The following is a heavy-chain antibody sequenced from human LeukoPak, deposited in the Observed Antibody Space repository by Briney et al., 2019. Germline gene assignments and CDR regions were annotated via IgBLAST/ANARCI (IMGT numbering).Heavy chain of an antibody. CDR1: GGSFSGYY. V-gene: IGHV4-34*01. D-gene: IGHD3-22*01. CDR3: ARFPYYYDSSGYLP. J-gene: IGHJ5*02. Sequence: PSETLSLTCAVYGGSFSGYYWSWIRQPPGKGLEWIGEINHSGSTNYNPSLKSRVTISVDTPKNQFSLKLSSVTAADTAVYYCARFPYYYDSSGYLPWGQGTLVTVSS. CDR2: INHSGST.